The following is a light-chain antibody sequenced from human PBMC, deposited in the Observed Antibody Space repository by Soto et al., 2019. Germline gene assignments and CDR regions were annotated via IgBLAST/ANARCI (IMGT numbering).Light chain of an antibody. CDR3: EQRSIWPPV. CDR2: DAS. V-gene: IGKV3-11*01. J-gene: IGKJ3*01. CDR1: QSVSDY. Sequence: EIVLTQSPATLSLSPGERATLSCRASQSVSDYLAWYQQKPGQAPRLLIYDASNRATGIPARFSGSGFGTDFALTISSLEPEDFAVYYCEQRSIWPPVFGPGTKVDIK.